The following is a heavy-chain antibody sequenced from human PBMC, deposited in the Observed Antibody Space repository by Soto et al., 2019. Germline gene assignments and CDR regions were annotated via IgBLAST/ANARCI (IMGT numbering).Heavy chain of an antibody. CDR2: IDPSDSYT. CDR1: GYSFTSYW. CDR3: ARPAQHCSGGSCYSGWFDP. V-gene: IGHV5-10-1*01. J-gene: IGHJ5*02. Sequence: GESLKISCKGSGYSFTSYWISWVRQMPGKGLEWMGRIDPSDSYTNYSPSFQGHVTISADKSISTAYLQWSSLKASDTAMYYCARPAQHCSGGSCYSGWFDPWGQGTLVTVSS. D-gene: IGHD2-15*01.